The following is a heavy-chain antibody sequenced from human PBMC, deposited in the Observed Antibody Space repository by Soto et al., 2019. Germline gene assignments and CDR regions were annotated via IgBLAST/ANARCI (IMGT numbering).Heavy chain of an antibody. CDR2: IYPGDSDT. J-gene: IGHJ6*02. CDR3: ARGRSRGTAMALNYYYYGMDV. Sequence: GESLKISCKGSGYSFTSYWIGWVRQMPGKGLEWMGIIYPGDSDTRYSPSFQGQVTISADKSISTAYLKLSSVTAADTAVYYCARGRSRGTAMALNYYYYGMDVWGQGTTVTVSS. V-gene: IGHV5-51*01. CDR1: GYSFTSYW. D-gene: IGHD5-18*01.